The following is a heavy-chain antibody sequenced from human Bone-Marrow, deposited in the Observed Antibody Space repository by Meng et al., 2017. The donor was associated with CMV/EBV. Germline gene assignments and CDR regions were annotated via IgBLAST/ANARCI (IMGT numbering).Heavy chain of an antibody. D-gene: IGHD3-16*01. J-gene: IGHJ6*02. V-gene: IGHV3-43*01. CDR2: VSWDGGTA. CDR3: VIDMYGGVDYDYLSDYTMDV. Sequence: GEPLKISCAASGFTFAGYTMHWVRQRPGAGLEWVSLVSWDGGTAFYSESVKGRFTISRDNREKSLYLQMSSLTTEDTDLYYCVIDMYGGVDYDYLSDYTMDVWAQGTTVTVPS. CDR1: GFTFAGYT.